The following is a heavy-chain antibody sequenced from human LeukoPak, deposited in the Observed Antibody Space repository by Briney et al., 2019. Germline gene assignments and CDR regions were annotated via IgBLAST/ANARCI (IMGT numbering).Heavy chain of an antibody. V-gene: IGHV3-66*02. Sequence: GGSLRLSCAASGFTVSSNYMSWVRQAPGQGLEWVSVIYSGGSTYCADSVKGRFTISRDNSKNTLYLQMNSLRDEDTAVYYCARVGGSSRSPFDYWGQGTLVTVSS. CDR1: GFTVSSNY. CDR2: IYSGGST. J-gene: IGHJ4*02. D-gene: IGHD6-13*01. CDR3: ARVGGSSRSPFDY.